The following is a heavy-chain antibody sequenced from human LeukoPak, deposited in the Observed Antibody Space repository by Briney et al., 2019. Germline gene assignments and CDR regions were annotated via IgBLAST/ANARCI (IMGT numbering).Heavy chain of an antibody. J-gene: IGHJ4*02. V-gene: IGHV4-34*01. Sequence: PSETLSLTCAVYGGSFSGYCWSWIRQPPGKGLEWIGEINPSGSTNYNPSLKSRVTISVDTSKNQFSLKLSSVTAADTAMYYCARGLRLLNYWGQGTLVTVSS. CDR2: INPSGST. CDR3: ARGLRLLNY. CDR1: GGSFSGYC.